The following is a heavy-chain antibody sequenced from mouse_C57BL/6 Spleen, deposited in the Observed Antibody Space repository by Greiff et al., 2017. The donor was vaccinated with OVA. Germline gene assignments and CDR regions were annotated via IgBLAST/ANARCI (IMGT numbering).Heavy chain of an antibody. CDR3: ARGEYDYDGDYYAMDY. Sequence: EVKVVESGGGLVKPGGSLKLSCAASGFTFSSYTMSWVRQTPEKRLEWVATISGGGGNTYYPDSVKGRFTISRDNAKNTLYLQMSSLRSEDTALYYCARGEYDYDGDYYAMDYWGQGTSVTVSS. J-gene: IGHJ4*01. CDR1: GFTFSSYT. V-gene: IGHV5-9*01. CDR2: ISGGGGNT. D-gene: IGHD2-4*01.